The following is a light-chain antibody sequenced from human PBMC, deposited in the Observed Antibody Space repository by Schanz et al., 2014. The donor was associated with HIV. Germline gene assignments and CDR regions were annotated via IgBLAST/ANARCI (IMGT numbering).Light chain of an antibody. J-gene: IGLJ3*02. CDR2: GNS. V-gene: IGLV1-44*01. CDR3: ATWDGSLNVWV. CDR1: SSSIKTNT. Sequence: QSVLTQPPSASGTPGQRVTISCSGSSSSIKTNTVNWLQPLPGTAPKLLVYGNSQRISGVPDRFSGSQSGTSASLAISGLQSEDESDFFCATWDGSLNVWVFGGGTKLTVL.